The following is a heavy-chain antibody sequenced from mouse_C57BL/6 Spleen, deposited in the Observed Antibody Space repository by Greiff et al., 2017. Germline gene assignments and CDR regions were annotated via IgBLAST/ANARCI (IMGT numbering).Heavy chain of an antibody. Sequence: QVQLQQSGAELVKPGASVKLSCKASGYTFTSYWMQWVNQRPGRGLEWIGRIYPNSGGTKNNEKFKSKATLTVDKPSSTAYIQSSSLTAEYSAVYCGAREGGDDNSYGYWGQGTTLTVSS. D-gene: IGHD1-1*01. CDR1: GYTFTSYW. J-gene: IGHJ2*01. CDR3: AREGGDDNSYGY. CDR2: IYPNSGGT. V-gene: IGHV1-72*01.